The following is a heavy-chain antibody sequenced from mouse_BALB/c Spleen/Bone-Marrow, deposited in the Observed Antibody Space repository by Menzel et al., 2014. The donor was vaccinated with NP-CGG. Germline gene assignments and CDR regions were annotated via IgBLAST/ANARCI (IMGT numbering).Heavy chain of an antibody. Sequence: QVQLQQSGPGLVAPSQSLSITCTVSGFSLTSYGVHWVRQPPGKGLEWLGVIWAGGSTNYNSALMSRLSISKDNSKSQVFLKRNSLQTDDTAMYYCARTGFDYGGQGTTLTVST. D-gene: IGHD4-1*01. CDR2: IWAGGST. V-gene: IGHV2-9*02. J-gene: IGHJ2*01. CDR3: ARTGFDY. CDR1: GFSLTSYG.